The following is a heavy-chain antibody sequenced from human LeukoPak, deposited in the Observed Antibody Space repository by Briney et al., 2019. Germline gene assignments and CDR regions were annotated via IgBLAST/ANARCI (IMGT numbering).Heavy chain of an antibody. V-gene: IGHV4-39*01. CDR2: IYYGESK. Sequence: SSETLSLTCTVSGGSISSSSGCYWGWIRQPAEKRLEWIGSIYYGESKHYSPSLTSRITISVDTSKNQFSLKLTSVTAADTAVYYCARHYHGLDVWGQGTTVTVSS. CDR3: ARHYHGLDV. J-gene: IGHJ6*02. CDR1: GGSISSSSGCY. D-gene: IGHD3-16*02.